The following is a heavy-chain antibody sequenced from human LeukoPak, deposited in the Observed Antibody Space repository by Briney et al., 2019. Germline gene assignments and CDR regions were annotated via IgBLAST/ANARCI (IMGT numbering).Heavy chain of an antibody. D-gene: IGHD3-22*01. V-gene: IGHV4-34*01. CDR2: INHRGST. CDR1: GGSFSVYY. CDR3: ANEVAEDYYESGSYRRTDY. Sequence: PSETLSLTCAVYGGSFSVYYWTWIRQPPGKGLEWTGEINHRGSTNHNPSLKSRVTISVDKSKNQFSLKLNSVTAADTAVYYCANEVAEDYYESGSYRRTDYWGQGTLVTVSS. J-gene: IGHJ4*02.